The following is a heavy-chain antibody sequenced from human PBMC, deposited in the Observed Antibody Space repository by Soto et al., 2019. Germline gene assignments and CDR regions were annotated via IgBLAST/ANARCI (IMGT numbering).Heavy chain of an antibody. CDR3: AKVLSSSYYYYGMDV. CDR1: GFTFSSYA. CDR2: ISGSGGST. V-gene: IGHV3-23*01. J-gene: IGHJ6*02. Sequence: PXXSLKLAFAASGFTFSSYAMSWVLQAPGKGLEWVSAISGSGGSTYYADSVKGRFTISRDNSKNTLYLQMNSLRAEDTAVYYCAKVLSSSYYYYGMDVWGQGTTVTVSS.